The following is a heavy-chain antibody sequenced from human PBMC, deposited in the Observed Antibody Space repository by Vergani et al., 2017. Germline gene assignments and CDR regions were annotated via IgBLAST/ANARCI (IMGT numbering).Heavy chain of an antibody. CDR3: ARPVGPSAIADGYHV. J-gene: IGHJ3*01. D-gene: IGHD3-10*01. Sequence: QLQLQESGPGLVKPSETLSLSCRVSGDSISRSHYYWGFIRQPPGKGLEWIGSISSSGSPYYNPNLKSGLAFSVGTSKNLFSLRLKSVTATDTGMYYCARPVGPSAIADGYHVWGQGTMVTVS. CDR1: GDSISRSHYY. V-gene: IGHV4-39*02. CDR2: ISSSGSP.